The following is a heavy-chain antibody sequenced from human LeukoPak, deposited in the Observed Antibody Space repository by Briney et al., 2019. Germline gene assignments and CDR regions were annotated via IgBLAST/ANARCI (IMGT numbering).Heavy chain of an antibody. Sequence: ASVKVSCKASGYTFTSYDINWVRQATGQGLEWMGWMNPNSGSTGYAQHFQGRVTMTRNTSISTVYMELSSLRSEDTAVYYCARRMGYCSGGSCYYFDYWGQGTLVTVSS. CDR1: GYTFTSYD. CDR2: MNPNSGST. V-gene: IGHV1-8*01. CDR3: ARRMGYCSGGSCYYFDY. J-gene: IGHJ4*02. D-gene: IGHD2-15*01.